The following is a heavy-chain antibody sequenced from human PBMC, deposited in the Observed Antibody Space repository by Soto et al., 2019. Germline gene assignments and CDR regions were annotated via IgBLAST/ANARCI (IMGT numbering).Heavy chain of an antibody. J-gene: IGHJ4*02. D-gene: IGHD3-22*01. Sequence: ASVNVSCKASVYTFTRYYMHWVRQAPGQGLEWMGWINPNSGCTNYAQKFQGRVTMTRDTSISTAYMELSRLRSEDTAVYYCARGYYDSSGYHDWGQGTLVTVSS. V-gene: IGHV1-2*02. CDR1: VYTFTRYY. CDR2: INPNSGCT. CDR3: ARGYYDSSGYHD.